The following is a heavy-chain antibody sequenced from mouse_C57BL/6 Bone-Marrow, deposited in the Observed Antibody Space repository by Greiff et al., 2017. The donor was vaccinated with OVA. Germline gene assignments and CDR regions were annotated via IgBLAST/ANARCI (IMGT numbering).Heavy chain of an antibody. V-gene: IGHV14-4*01. D-gene: IGHD2-4*01. Sequence: VQLQQSGAELVRPGASVKLSCTASGFNIKDDYMHWVKQRPEQGLEWIGWIDPENGDTEYASKFQGKATITADTTSNTAYLQLSSLTSEDTAVYYWTADDYGVFAYWGQGTLVTVSA. CDR2: IDPENGDT. J-gene: IGHJ3*01. CDR1: GFNIKDDY. CDR3: TADDYGVFAY.